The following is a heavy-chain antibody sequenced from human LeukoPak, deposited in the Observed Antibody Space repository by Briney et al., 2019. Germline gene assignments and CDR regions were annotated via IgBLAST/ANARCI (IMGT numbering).Heavy chain of an antibody. V-gene: IGHV4-31*03. D-gene: IGHD6-6*01. CDR2: IYYSGST. J-gene: IGHJ6*03. CDR3: ARVSGSSSAGILYYYYYYYMDV. Sequence: PSETLFLTCTVSGGSISSGGYYWSWIRQHPGKGLEWIGYIYYSGSTYYNPSLKSRVTISVDTSKNQFSLKLSSVTAADTAVYYCARVSGSSSAGILYYYYYYYMDVWGKGTTVTVSS. CDR1: GGSISSGGYY.